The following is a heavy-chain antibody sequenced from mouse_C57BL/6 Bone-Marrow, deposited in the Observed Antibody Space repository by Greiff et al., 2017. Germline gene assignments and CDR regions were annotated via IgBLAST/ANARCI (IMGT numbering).Heavy chain of an antibody. Sequence: EVKLVESGGGLVQPGGSLKLSCAASGFTFSDYYMYWVRQTPEKRLEWVAYISNGGGSTYYPDTVKGRFTISRDNAKNTLYLQMSRLKSEDTAMYYCARPGYGSSHWYFDVWGTGTTVTVAS. J-gene: IGHJ1*03. CDR2: ISNGGGST. CDR1: GFTFSDYY. V-gene: IGHV5-12*01. CDR3: ARPGYGSSHWYFDV. D-gene: IGHD1-1*01.